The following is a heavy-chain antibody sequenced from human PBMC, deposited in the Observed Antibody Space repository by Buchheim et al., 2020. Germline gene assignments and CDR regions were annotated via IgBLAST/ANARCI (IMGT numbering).Heavy chain of an antibody. V-gene: IGHV3-23*01. CDR1: GFTFSSYA. D-gene: IGHD5-12*01. CDR3: AKDVLSGYVGRAYYFDY. J-gene: IGHJ4*02. CDR2: ISGSGGST. Sequence: EVQLLESGGGLVQPGGSLRLSCAASGFTFSSYAMSWVRQAPGKGLEWVSAISGSGGSTYYAASVKGRFTISRDDSRNTLYLQMNSLRAEDTAVYYCAKDVLSGYVGRAYYFDYWGQGTL.